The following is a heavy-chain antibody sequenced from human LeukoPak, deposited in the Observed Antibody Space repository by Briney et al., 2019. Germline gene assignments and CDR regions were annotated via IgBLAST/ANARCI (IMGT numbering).Heavy chain of an antibody. CDR2: ISTYNGNT. CDR3: ARGGSYPRDDAFDI. CDR1: GYTFSSYG. D-gene: IGHD1-26*01. Sequence: GASVKVSCMASGYTFSSYGITWVRQAPGQGLEWVGWISTYNGNTNYAQKLQGRVTMTTDTSTSTAYMDLRSLRSDDTAVYFCARGGSYPRDDAFDIWGQGTMVTVSS. V-gene: IGHV1-18*01. J-gene: IGHJ3*02.